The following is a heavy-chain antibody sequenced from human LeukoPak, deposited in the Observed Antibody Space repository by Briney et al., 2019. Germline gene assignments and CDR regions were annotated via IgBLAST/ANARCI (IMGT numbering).Heavy chain of an antibody. Sequence: GGSLRLSCAASGFTFSSYAMSWVRQAPGKGLEWVSAISGSGSSTYYADSVKGRFTISRDNSKNTLYLQMNSLRAEDTAVYYCANYVRSYGYFDYWGQGTLVTVSS. J-gene: IGHJ4*02. D-gene: IGHD3-10*02. CDR2: ISGSGSST. V-gene: IGHV3-23*01. CDR1: GFTFSSYA. CDR3: ANYVRSYGYFDY.